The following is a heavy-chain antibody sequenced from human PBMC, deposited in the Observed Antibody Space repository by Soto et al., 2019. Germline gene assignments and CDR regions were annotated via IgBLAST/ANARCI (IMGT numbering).Heavy chain of an antibody. CDR3: ARHLPNYYYYYMDV. V-gene: IGHV4-59*08. CDR2: VYSSGST. CDR1: GGSITNNY. J-gene: IGHJ6*03. Sequence: QVQLEESGPGLVKASETLSLTCTVSGGSITNNYWSWIRQFPGKGLEWIGYVYSSGSTKHNPSLKSRVTISVDTAKNQFSLKLSSVTAADTAIYYCARHLPNYYYYYMDVWGEGTTVTVSS. D-gene: IGHD2-8*01.